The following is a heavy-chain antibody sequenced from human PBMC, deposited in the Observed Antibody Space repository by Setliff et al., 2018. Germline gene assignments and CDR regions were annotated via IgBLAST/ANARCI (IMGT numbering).Heavy chain of an antibody. D-gene: IGHD2-15*01. CDR1: GYTFTSYD. CDR2: MNPNSGNT. CDR3: ATYCSGGSCYSFLYNYYYYGMDV. J-gene: IGHJ6*02. V-gene: IGHV1-8*02. Sequence: ASVKVSCKAPGYTFTSYDINWVRQATGQGLEWMGWMNPNSGNTGYAQKFQGRVTMTRNTSISTAYMELSSLRSEDTAVYYCATYCSGGSCYSFLYNYYYYGMDVWGQGTTVTVSS.